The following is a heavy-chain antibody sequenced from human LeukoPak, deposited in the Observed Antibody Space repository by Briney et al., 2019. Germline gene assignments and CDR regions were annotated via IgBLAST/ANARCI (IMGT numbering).Heavy chain of an antibody. V-gene: IGHV3-74*01. Sequence: PGGSLRLSCAASGFTFSSYWMHWVRQAPGKGLVWVSRINSDGSSTIYAESVKGRFTISRDNAKNTLYLQMNSLRAEDTAVYYCARAASSGWSGGNWFDPWGQGTLVTVSS. D-gene: IGHD6-19*01. CDR2: INSDGSST. CDR3: ARAASSGWSGGNWFDP. J-gene: IGHJ5*02. CDR1: GFTFSSYW.